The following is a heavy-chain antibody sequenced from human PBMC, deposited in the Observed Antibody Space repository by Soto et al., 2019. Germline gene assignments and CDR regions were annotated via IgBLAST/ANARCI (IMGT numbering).Heavy chain of an antibody. CDR1: GYKFTSSW. Sequence: PGEPLTISCRTSGYKFTSSWIAWVRQMPGKGLEWMGIIFPSDSDTRYSPSFQGQVTISADRSTSTVFLQWASLKASDTAVYFCARKDKSGYFNWFDPWGQGTLVTVSS. D-gene: IGHD3-22*01. CDR3: ARKDKSGYFNWFDP. CDR2: IFPSDSDT. J-gene: IGHJ5*02. V-gene: IGHV5-51*01.